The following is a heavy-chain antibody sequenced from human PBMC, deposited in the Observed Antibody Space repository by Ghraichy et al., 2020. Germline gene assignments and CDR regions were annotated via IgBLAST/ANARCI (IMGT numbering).Heavy chain of an antibody. Sequence: ALVKVSCKASGYTFSNYAMSWVRQAPGQGLEWMGWINTNTGNPTYAQGFTGRFVFSLDTSVSTAYLQISSLKTEDTAVYYCARWITISDDYYMDVWGKGTTVTVSS. D-gene: IGHD3-3*01. V-gene: IGHV7-4-1*02. J-gene: IGHJ6*03. CDR1: GYTFSNYA. CDR3: ARWITISDDYYMDV. CDR2: INTNTGNP.